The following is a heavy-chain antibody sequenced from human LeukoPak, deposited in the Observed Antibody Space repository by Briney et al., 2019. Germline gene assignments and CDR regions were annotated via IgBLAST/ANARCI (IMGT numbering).Heavy chain of an antibody. D-gene: IGHD3-3*01. CDR1: GFTFSNAW. CDR3: TREREWLLAAWGNYYYYMDV. V-gene: IGHV3-49*04. J-gene: IGHJ6*03. Sequence: GGSLRLSCAASGFTFSNAWMSWVRQAPGKGLEWVGFIRSKAYGGTTEYAASVKGRFTISRDDSKSIAYLQMNSLKTEDTAVYYCTREREWLLAAWGNYYYYMDVWGKGTTVTISS. CDR2: IRSKAYGGTT.